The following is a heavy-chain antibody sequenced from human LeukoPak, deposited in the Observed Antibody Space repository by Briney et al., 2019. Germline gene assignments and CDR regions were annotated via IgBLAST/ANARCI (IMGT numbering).Heavy chain of an antibody. J-gene: IGHJ4*02. V-gene: IGHV4-59*11. D-gene: IGHD3-16*01. CDR1: GGFISGHY. CDR2: IYDSGST. Sequence: SETLSLTCTVSGGFISGHYWTWIRQPPGKGLEWIGYIYDSGSTTYNPSLKSRVTISVDTSKNQFSLKLSSVTAADTAAYYCARGGVLKSVDYWGQGTLVTVSS. CDR3: ARGGVLKSVDY.